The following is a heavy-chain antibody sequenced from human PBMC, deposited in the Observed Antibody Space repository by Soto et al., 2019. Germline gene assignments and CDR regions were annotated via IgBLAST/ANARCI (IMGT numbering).Heavy chain of an antibody. CDR1: GFTFSSYA. Sequence: PGGALRLSCAASGFTFSSYALSWVRPAPGKGLEWVSAISGSGGSTYYADSVKGRFTISRDNSKNTLYLQMNSLRAEDTAVYYCAKVAKDIVLMVYAPGTTFDYWGQGTLVTVSS. V-gene: IGHV3-23*01. D-gene: IGHD2-8*01. J-gene: IGHJ4*02. CDR2: ISGSGGST. CDR3: AKVAKDIVLMVYAPGTTFDY.